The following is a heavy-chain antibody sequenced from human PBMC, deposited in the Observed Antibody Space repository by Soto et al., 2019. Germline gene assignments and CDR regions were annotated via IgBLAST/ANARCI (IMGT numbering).Heavy chain of an antibody. D-gene: IGHD3-3*01. Sequence: EVQLLESGGGLVQPGGSLRPSCEASGFTISTYAMSWVRQAPGKGMEWVSAISGSGGSTYYADSVKGRFTISRDNSKNTLYLQMNSLRAEDTAVYYCTKDVQSRITSFGVIITPFDYWGQGTLVTVSS. J-gene: IGHJ4*02. V-gene: IGHV3-23*01. CDR1: GFTISTYA. CDR3: TKDVQSRITSFGVIITPFDY. CDR2: ISGSGGST.